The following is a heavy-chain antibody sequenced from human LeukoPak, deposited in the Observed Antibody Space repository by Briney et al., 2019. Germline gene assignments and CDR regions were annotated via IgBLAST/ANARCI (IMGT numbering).Heavy chain of an antibody. Sequence: GGSLRLSCAASGFTFSSYGMHWVRQAPGKGLEWVAVISYDGSNKYYADSVKGRFTISRDNSKNTLYLQMNSLRAEDTAVYYCAKDQGSNYYFDYWGQGTLVTVSS. CDR3: AKDQGSNYYFDY. CDR2: ISYDGSNK. CDR1: GFTFSSYG. V-gene: IGHV3-30*18. D-gene: IGHD4-11*01. J-gene: IGHJ4*02.